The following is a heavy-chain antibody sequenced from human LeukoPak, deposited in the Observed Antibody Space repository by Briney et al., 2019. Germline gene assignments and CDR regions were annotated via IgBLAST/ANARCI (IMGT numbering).Heavy chain of an antibody. CDR2: ISGSGGRT. CDR3: ALNGREVPSGAFDI. D-gene: IGHD1-1*01. V-gene: IGHV3-23*01. Sequence: AGGSLRLSCAASGFTFSNYAMSWVRQAPGKGLEWVSAISGSGGRTYYADSVKGRFTISRDNSKNTLFLQMNSLRAEDTAVYYCALNGREVPSGAFDIWGQGTTVTVSS. CDR1: GFTFSNYA. J-gene: IGHJ3*02.